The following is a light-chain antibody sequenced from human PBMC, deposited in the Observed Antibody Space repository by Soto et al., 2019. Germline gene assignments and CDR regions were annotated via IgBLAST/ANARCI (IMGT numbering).Light chain of an antibody. CDR1: QTINSW. CDR2: DAS. J-gene: IGKJ1*01. V-gene: IGKV1-5*01. Sequence: DIQMTQFPSTLSASVGDRVTITCRASQTINSWLAWYQQKPGKAPRLLIYDASSLESGLPSRFSGSGSGTEFTITISSLQPDDFATYYCQQYSSYWTFGQGTKVEIK. CDR3: QQYSSYWT.